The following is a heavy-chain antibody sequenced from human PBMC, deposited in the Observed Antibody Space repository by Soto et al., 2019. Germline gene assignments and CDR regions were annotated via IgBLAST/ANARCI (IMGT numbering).Heavy chain of an antibody. CDR1: GGTFSSYA. Sequence: SVKVCCKASGGTFSSYAISWVRQAPGQGLEWMGGIIPIFGTANYAQKFQGRVTITADESTSTAYMELSSLRSEDTAVYYCARAPSQEQWLSSYYYYYYGMDVWGQGTTVTVSS. CDR2: IIPIFGTA. J-gene: IGHJ6*02. CDR3: ARAPSQEQWLSSYYYYYYGMDV. V-gene: IGHV1-69*13. D-gene: IGHD6-19*01.